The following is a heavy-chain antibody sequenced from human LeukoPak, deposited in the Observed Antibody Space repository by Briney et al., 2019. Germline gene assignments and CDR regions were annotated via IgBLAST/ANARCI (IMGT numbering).Heavy chain of an antibody. CDR3: ARVGTFPGYSYGLNYAFDI. Sequence: GGSLRLSCAASGFTFSTYWMTWVRQAPGKGLEWVSYISSSGSTIYYADSVKGRFTISRDNAKNSLYLQMNSLRAEDTAVYYCARVGTFPGYSYGLNYAFDIWGQGTMVTVSS. D-gene: IGHD5-18*01. J-gene: IGHJ3*02. CDR2: ISSSGSTI. V-gene: IGHV3-48*04. CDR1: GFTFSTYW.